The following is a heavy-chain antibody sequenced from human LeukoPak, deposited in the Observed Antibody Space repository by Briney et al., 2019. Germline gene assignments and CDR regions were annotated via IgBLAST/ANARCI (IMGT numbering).Heavy chain of an antibody. V-gene: IGHV3-66*02. J-gene: IGHJ4*02. CDR2: IYSGGST. CDR3: ARLTGDFGYYFDY. CDR1: GFTVSSNY. Sequence: GGSLRLSCAASGFTVSSNYMSWVRQAPGKGLEWVSVIYSGGSTYYADSVKGRFTISRDNSKNTLYLQMNSLRAEDTAVYYCARLTGDFGYYFDYWGQGTLVTVSS. D-gene: IGHD7-27*01.